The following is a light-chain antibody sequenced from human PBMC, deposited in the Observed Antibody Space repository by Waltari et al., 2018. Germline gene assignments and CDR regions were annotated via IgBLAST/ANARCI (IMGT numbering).Light chain of an antibody. Sequence: DIQVTQSPSSLSASVGDKVSITCRASQNITRYLCWYQKRPGKAPNLLLYAASTLQSGVPSRFTGSGSGTDFTLTISLLEPEDFATYYCQQTHGIPWTFGQGTKVEIK. V-gene: IGKV1-39*01. CDR3: QQTHGIPWT. J-gene: IGKJ1*01. CDR1: QNITRY. CDR2: AAS.